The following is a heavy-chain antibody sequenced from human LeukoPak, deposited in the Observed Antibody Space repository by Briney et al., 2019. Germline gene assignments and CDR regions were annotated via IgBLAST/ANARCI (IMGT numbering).Heavy chain of an antibody. CDR1: GFTFSSYA. CDR3: AKDPTILAVAGIEEPPRFCYFDY. CDR2: ISGSGGST. V-gene: IGHV3-23*01. D-gene: IGHD6-19*01. J-gene: IGHJ4*02. Sequence: PGGSLRLSCAASGFTFSSYAMSWVRQAPGKGLEWVSAISGSGGSTYYADSVKGRFTISRDNSKNTLYLQMNSLRAEDTAVYYCAKDPTILAVAGIEEPPRFCYFDYWGQGTLVTVSS.